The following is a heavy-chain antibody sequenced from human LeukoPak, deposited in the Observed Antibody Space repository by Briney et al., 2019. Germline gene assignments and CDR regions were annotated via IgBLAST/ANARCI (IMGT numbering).Heavy chain of an antibody. J-gene: IGHJ4*02. CDR2: IYTSGST. D-gene: IGHD3-10*01. CDR3: ASGFGSGSYYPSGSNDY. CDR1: GGSISSYY. V-gene: IGHV4-4*07. Sequence: KPSETLSLTCTVSGGSISSYYWSWIRQPAGKGLEWIGRIYTSGSTNYNPSLKSRVTMSVDTSKNQFSLKLSSVTAADTAVYYCASGFGSGSYYPSGSNDYWGQGTLVTVSS.